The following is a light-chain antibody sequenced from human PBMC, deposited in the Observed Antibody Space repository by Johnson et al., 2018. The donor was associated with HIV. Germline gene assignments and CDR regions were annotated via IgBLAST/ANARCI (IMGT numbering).Light chain of an antibody. CDR2: DNN. CDR1: SSNIGNNY. Sequence: QSVLTQPPSVSVAPGQKVTIYCSGSSSNIGNNYVSWYQQLPGTAPKLLIYDNNKRPSGIPDRFSGSKSGTSATLGITGLQTGDEADYYCGTWDSSLSAGRVFGTGTKVTVL. V-gene: IGLV1-51*01. J-gene: IGLJ1*01. CDR3: GTWDSSLSAGRV.